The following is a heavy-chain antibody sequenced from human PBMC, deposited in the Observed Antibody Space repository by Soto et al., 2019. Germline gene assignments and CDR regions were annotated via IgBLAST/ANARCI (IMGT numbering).Heavy chain of an antibody. Sequence: SETLSLTCTVSGGSIISGGYYWSWIRQHPGKGLEWIGYIYYSGSTYYNPSLKSRVTISVDTSKNQFSLKLSSVTAADTAVYYCARDDEGNDWFDPWGQGTLVTVSS. D-gene: IGHD2-8*01. CDR1: GGSIISGGYY. J-gene: IGHJ5*02. CDR3: ARDDEGNDWFDP. CDR2: IYYSGST. V-gene: IGHV4-31*03.